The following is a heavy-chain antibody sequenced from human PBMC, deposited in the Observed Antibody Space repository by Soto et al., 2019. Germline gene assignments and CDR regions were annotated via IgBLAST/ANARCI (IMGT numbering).Heavy chain of an antibody. J-gene: IGHJ4*02. Sequence: QITLKESGPTLVKPTQTLTLTCTFSGFSLTTSGVDVGWIRQPPGKALEWLAMISGNDDKRYSTSLNSRLTITKDTSKNQVVLTKTNMDHVDTATDYCARTGAYWGQGILVTVSS. CDR1: GFSLTTSGVD. CDR2: ISGNDDK. CDR3: ARTGAY. D-gene: IGHD1-26*01. V-gene: IGHV2-5*01.